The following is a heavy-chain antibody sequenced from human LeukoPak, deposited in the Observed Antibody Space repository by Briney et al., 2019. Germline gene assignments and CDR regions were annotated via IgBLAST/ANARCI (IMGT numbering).Heavy chain of an antibody. CDR3: AGARYSYGKPYYFDY. V-gene: IGHV4-4*07. CDR1: GCSISSYY. Sequence: PSETLSLTCTVSGCSISSYYWSWIRQPAGKGLEWIGRIYTSGSTNYNPSLKSRVTMSVDTSKNQFSLKLSSVTAADTAVYYCAGARYSYGKPYYFDYWGQGTLVTVSS. CDR2: IYTSGST. J-gene: IGHJ4*02. D-gene: IGHD5-18*01.